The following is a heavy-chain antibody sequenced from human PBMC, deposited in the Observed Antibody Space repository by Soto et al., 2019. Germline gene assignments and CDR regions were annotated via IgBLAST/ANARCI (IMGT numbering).Heavy chain of an antibody. J-gene: IGHJ5*02. Sequence: SETLSLTCAVSGGSISSGGYSWSWIRQPPGKGLEWIGYIYHSGSTYYNPSLKSRVTISVDRSKNQFSLKLSSVTAADTAVYYCARYAYFTIFGVPRRYWFDPWGQGTLVTVSS. CDR1: GGSISSGGYS. V-gene: IGHV4-30-2*01. CDR2: IYHSGST. D-gene: IGHD3-3*01. CDR3: ARYAYFTIFGVPRRYWFDP.